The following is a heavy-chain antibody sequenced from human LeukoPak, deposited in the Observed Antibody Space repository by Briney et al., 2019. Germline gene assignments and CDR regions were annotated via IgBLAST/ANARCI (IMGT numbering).Heavy chain of an antibody. Sequence: ASVNASCKASRYTFTGYYIHWVRQAPGQGLQWMGWINPKSGETNYAQKFQGRVTMNRDTSINTAYMEVTRLTSDDTAVYYCARGVTAEDTGDYVFPWGQGTLVTVSS. D-gene: IGHD4-17*01. CDR1: RYTFTGYY. CDR3: ARGVTAEDTGDYVFP. CDR2: INPKSGET. J-gene: IGHJ5*02. V-gene: IGHV1-2*02.